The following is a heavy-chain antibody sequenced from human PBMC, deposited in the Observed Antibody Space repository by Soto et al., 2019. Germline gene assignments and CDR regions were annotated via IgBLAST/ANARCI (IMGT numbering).Heavy chain of an antibody. CDR2: ITFSGNTV. CDR1: GFTFSDSY. Sequence: GGSLRLSCAASGFTFSDSYMSWIRQAPGKGLELISYITFSGNTVYYAASLKGRFTISRDNAKNSLYLQMKRLRADDTAVYYCARVSWREKYGMDVWGQGTTVTVSS. J-gene: IGHJ6*02. V-gene: IGHV3-11*01. CDR3: ARVSWREKYGMDV.